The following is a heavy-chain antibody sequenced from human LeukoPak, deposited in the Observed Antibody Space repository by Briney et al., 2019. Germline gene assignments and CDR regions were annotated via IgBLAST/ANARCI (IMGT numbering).Heavy chain of an antibody. V-gene: IGHV1-69*13. J-gene: IGHJ4*02. Sequence: ASVKVSCKASGYTFTRNGISWVRQAPGQGLEWMGGIIPIFGTANYAQKFQGRVTITADESTSTAYMELSSLRSEDTAVYYCASHYYDFWSGADYWGQGTLVTVSS. D-gene: IGHD3-3*01. CDR1: GYTFTRNG. CDR2: IIPIFGTA. CDR3: ASHYYDFWSGADY.